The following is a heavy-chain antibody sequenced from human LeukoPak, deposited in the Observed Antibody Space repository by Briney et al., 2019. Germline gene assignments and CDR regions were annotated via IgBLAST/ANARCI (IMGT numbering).Heavy chain of an antibody. Sequence: GGSLRLSCAASGFTFSDSYMSWIRQAPGKGLEWVSYISSSSTYTDYAGSVKGRFTISRDNAKNSLYLQMNSLRAEDTAVYYCARDYSGGYHFPFDYWGQGTLVTVSS. CDR3: ARDYSGGYHFPFDY. D-gene: IGHD1-26*01. V-gene: IGHV3-11*06. J-gene: IGHJ4*02. CDR2: ISSSSTYT. CDR1: GFTFSDSY.